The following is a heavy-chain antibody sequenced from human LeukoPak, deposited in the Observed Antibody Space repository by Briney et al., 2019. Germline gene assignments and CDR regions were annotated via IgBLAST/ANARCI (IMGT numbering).Heavy chain of an antibody. J-gene: IGHJ4*02. CDR1: GFNFVNTW. D-gene: IGHD2-21*01. Sequence: GGSLRLSCAASGFNFVNTWMHWVRQAPGKGLVWVARIKNDGSGIIYADSVEGRFTISRDNARNTVYLQMNSLRAEDTAVYYCARERGVSHPFDYWGQGTLVTVSS. CDR3: ARERGVSHPFDY. CDR2: IKNDGSGI. V-gene: IGHV3-74*01.